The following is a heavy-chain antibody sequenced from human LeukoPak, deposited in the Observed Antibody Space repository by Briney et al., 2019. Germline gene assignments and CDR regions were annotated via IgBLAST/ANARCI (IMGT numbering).Heavy chain of an antibody. CDR1: GGTFISYA. J-gene: IGHJ6*02. D-gene: IGHD2-2*01. CDR3: ARDGATRNYYYGMDV. Sequence: GSSVKVSCKASGGTFISYAISWVRQAPGQGLEWMGGIIPIFGTANYAQKFQGRVTITADESTSTAYMELSSLRSEDTAVYYCARDGATRNYYYGMDVWGQGTTVTVSS. CDR2: IIPIFGTA. V-gene: IGHV1-69*01.